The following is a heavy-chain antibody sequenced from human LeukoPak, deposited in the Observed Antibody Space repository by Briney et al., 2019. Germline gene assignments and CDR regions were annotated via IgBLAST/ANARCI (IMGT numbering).Heavy chain of an antibody. D-gene: IGHD6-19*01. CDR2: IYPGDSDT. CDR1: GYSSSRFW. Sequence: GESLKISCQGLGYSSSRFWLGWVRQMPGKGLGWMGIIYPGDSDTRYSPSFQGHVTISADKSISTAYLQWSSLKASDTAMYFCARQAYSSGHDAFDFWGQGTMVTVSS. CDR3: ARQAYSSGHDAFDF. V-gene: IGHV5-51*01. J-gene: IGHJ3*01.